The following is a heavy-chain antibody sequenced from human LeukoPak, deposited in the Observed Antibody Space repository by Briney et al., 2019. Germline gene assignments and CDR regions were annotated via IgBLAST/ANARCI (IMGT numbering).Heavy chain of an antibody. V-gene: IGHV3-23*01. CDR3: AKEASYCTNGVCYSRIFDT. D-gene: IGHD2-8*01. CDR2: ISGSGAST. CDR1: GFTFSSYA. J-gene: IGHJ5*02. Sequence: PGGSLGLSCAASGFTFSSYAMSWVRQAPGKGLEWVSAISGSGASTFYADSVKGRFTMSRDNANNNLYLQMNSLRAEDTAVYYCAKEASYCTNGVCYSRIFDTWGQGTLVTVSS.